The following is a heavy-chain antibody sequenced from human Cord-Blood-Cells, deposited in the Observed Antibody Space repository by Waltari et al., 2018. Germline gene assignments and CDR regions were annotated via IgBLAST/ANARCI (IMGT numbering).Heavy chain of an antibody. Sequence: EVQLVESGGGLVQPGGSLRLSCAAAGFTFSSYWMPWVRHAPGKGLVCVSRINRDGSSTSYADSVKGRFTISRDNAKNTLYLQMNSLRAEDTAVYYCARSIAAEDAFDIWGQGTMVTVSS. V-gene: IGHV3-74*01. D-gene: IGHD6-25*01. J-gene: IGHJ3*02. CDR3: ARSIAAEDAFDI. CDR2: INRDGSST. CDR1: GFTFSSYW.